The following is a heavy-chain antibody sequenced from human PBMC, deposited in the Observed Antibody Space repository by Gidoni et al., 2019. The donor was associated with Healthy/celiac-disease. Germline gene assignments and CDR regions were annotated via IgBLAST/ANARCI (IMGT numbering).Heavy chain of an antibody. J-gene: IGHJ5*02. CDR3: ARGLLWFGESGNWFDP. CDR1: GYTFTDYY. D-gene: IGHD3-10*01. V-gene: IGHV1-2*06. CDR2: INPNSGGT. Sequence: QVQLVQSGAEVQKPGASVKVSCNASGYTFTDYYMHWVRQAPGQGLEWMGRINPNSGGTNYAQKFQGRVTMTRDTSISTAYMELSRLRSDDTAVYYCARGLLWFGESGNWFDPWGQGTLVTVSS.